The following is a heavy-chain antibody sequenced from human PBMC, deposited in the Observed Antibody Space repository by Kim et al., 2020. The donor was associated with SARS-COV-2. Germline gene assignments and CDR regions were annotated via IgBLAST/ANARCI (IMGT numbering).Heavy chain of an antibody. CDR1: GHSFATYW. D-gene: IGHD2-15*01. J-gene: IGHJ3*02. CDR3: AGWSVETNAFEI. V-gene: IGHV5-10-1*01. Sequence: GESLKISCKGSGHSFATYWINWVRQTPEKGLEWMGRIDPSDSYSNYSPSFQGHVIMSVDKSSSTAYLQWSSLKASDTAMYYCAGWSVETNAFEIWGQGTMVTVSS. CDR2: IDPSDSYS.